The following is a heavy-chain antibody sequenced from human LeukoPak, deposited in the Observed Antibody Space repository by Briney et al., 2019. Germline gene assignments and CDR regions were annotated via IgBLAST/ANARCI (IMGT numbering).Heavy chain of an antibody. V-gene: IGHV4-59*01. D-gene: IGHD2-2*02. Sequence: SETLSLTCTVSGGSISNYYWNWIRQPPGKGLEWIGYIYYSGSTNYNPSLKSRVTISVDTSKNQFSLKLSSVTAADTAVYYCATVEGYCPSTSRYRAYFQHWGQGTLVTVSS. CDR1: GGSISNYY. CDR2: IYYSGST. CDR3: ATVEGYCPSTSRYRAYFQH. J-gene: IGHJ1*01.